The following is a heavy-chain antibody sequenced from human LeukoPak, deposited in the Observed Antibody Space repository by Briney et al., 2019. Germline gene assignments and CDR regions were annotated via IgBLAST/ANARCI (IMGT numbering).Heavy chain of an antibody. V-gene: IGHV4-59*01. CDR2: IYCSGNT. Sequence: PSETLSLTCTVSGGSISSYYWSWIRQPAGKGLEWIGCIYCSGNTNYTPSLKSRVTISVDTSKNQFSLKLSSVTAADTAVYYCARGAPSLNAFDIWGQGTMVTVSS. CDR3: ARGAPSLNAFDI. CDR1: GGSISSYY. D-gene: IGHD2-2*01. J-gene: IGHJ3*02.